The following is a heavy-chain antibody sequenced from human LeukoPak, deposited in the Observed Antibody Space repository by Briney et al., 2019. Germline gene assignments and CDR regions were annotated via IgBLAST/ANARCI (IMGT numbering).Heavy chain of an antibody. V-gene: IGHV3-30*04. J-gene: IGHJ6*02. Sequence: GGSLRLSCAASGFTFSSYAMHWVRQAPGKGLEWVAVISYDGSNKYYADSVKGRFTISRDNSKNTLYLQMNSLRAEDTAVYYCAKDLNLVGATLADYYGMDVWGQGTTVTVSS. CDR2: ISYDGSNK. CDR1: GFTFSSYA. D-gene: IGHD1-26*01. CDR3: AKDLNLVGATLADYYGMDV.